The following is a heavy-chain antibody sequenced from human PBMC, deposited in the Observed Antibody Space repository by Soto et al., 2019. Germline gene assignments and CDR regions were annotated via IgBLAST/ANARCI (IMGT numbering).Heavy chain of an antibody. CDR3: ATAPITMVLEVVFYYYGMDV. V-gene: IGHV3-7*01. J-gene: IGHJ6*02. Sequence: EVQLVESGGGLVQPGGSLRLSCAASGFTFSSYWMSWVRQAPGKGLEWVANIKQDGSEKYYVDSVKGRFTISRDNAKNSLYRQMNSLRAEDTAVYYCATAPITMVLEVVFYYYGMDVWGQGTTVTDSS. CDR1: GFTFSSYW. D-gene: IGHD3-10*01. CDR2: IKQDGSEK.